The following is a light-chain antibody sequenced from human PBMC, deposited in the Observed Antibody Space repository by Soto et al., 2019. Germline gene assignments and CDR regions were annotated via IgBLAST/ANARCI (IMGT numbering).Light chain of an antibody. CDR3: QVWDSSSDHYF. CDR1: IGSKS. J-gene: IGLJ1*01. V-gene: IGLV3-21*02. Sequence: SYELTQPPSVSVAPGQTARISCGGNIGSKSVHWYQQKSGQAPVLVVYEDSDRPSGIPERISGSNSGNTATLTISRVEAGDEADYYCQVWDSSSDHYFFGTRTKLTVL. CDR2: EDS.